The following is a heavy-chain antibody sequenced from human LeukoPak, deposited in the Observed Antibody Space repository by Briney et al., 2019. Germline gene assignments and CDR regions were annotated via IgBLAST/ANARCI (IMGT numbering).Heavy chain of an antibody. CDR3: ATVKPGNYDILTGYYPFDY. Sequence: ASVKVSCKVSGYTLTELSMHWVRQAPGKGLEWMGGFDPEDGETIYAQKFQGRVTMTEDTSTDTAYMELSSLRSEDTAVYYCATVKPGNYDILTGYYPFDYWGQGTLVTVSS. V-gene: IGHV1-24*01. CDR2: FDPEDGET. D-gene: IGHD3-9*01. CDR1: GYTLTELS. J-gene: IGHJ4*02.